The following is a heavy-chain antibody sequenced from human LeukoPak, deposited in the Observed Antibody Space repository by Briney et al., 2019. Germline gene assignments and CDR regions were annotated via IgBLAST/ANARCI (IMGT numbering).Heavy chain of an antibody. CDR3: ARTLRGSWAFDY. Sequence: PSETLSLTCTVSGGSINSYYWSWIRQPPEKGLEWIGYIYYTGSSNFNPSLKSRVTISADRSKNQLSLRLNSVTAADTAVYYCARTLRGSWAFDYWGQGTLVTVSS. CDR2: IYYTGSS. D-gene: IGHD3-10*01. J-gene: IGHJ4*02. CDR1: GGSINSYY. V-gene: IGHV4-59*08.